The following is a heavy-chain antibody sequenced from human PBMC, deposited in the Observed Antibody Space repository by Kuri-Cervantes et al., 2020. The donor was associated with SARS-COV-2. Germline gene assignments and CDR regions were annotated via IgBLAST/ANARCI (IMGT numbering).Heavy chain of an antibody. CDR1: GDSVPSNSAA. D-gene: IGHD1-1*01. V-gene: IGHV6-1*01. CDR3: ARGIRQNWQLYY. CDR2: TYYRSKWYN. J-gene: IGHJ4*02. Sequence: LRLSCGISGDSVPSNSAAWNWIRQSPSRGLEWLGRTYYRSKWYNDYTVSVKSRITINPDTSKNPFSLQLSSVTPEDTAVYYCARGIRQNWQLYYWGQGTLVTVSS.